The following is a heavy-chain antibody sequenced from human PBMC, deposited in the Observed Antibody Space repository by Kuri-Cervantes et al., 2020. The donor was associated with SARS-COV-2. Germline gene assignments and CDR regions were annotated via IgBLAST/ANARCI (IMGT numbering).Heavy chain of an antibody. D-gene: IGHD6-19*01. V-gene: IGHV4-34*01. J-gene: IGHJ4*02. CDR2: INHSGST. Sequence: SETLSLTCAVYGGSFSGYYWSWIRQPPGKGLEWIGEINHSGSTNYNPSLKSRVTMSVDTSKNQFSLKLSSVTAADTAVYYCARGRGTYSSGRYPFDYWGQGTLVTV. CDR3: ARGRGTYSSGRYPFDY. CDR1: GGSFSGYY.